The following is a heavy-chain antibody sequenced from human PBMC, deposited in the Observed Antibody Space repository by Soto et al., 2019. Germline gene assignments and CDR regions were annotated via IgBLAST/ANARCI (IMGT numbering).Heavy chain of an antibody. J-gene: IGHJ5*02. D-gene: IGHD6-13*01. CDR2: ISSNGGST. CDR1: GFTFSSYA. V-gene: IGHV3-64*01. Sequence: PRLSCAASGFTFSSYAMHWVRQAPGKGLEYVSAISSNGGSTNYANSVKGRFTISRDNSKNTLYLQMGSLRAEDMAVYYCARGRPIYQYSSPPYGPWGQGTLVTVSS. CDR3: ARGRPIYQYSSPPYGP.